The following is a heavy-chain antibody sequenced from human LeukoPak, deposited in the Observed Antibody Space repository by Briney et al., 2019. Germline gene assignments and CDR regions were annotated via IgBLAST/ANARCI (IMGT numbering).Heavy chain of an antibody. D-gene: IGHD5-18*01. CDR3: ARASPEVDTAMASAFDI. CDR1: GGSISSYY. Sequence: SETLSLTCTVSGGSISSYYWTWIRRPPGKGLEWIGYIYYGGSTNYNPSLKSRVTISVDTSKNQFSLKLSSVTAADTAVYYCARASPEVDTAMASAFDIWGQGTLVTVSS. J-gene: IGHJ3*02. V-gene: IGHV4-59*08. CDR2: IYYGGST.